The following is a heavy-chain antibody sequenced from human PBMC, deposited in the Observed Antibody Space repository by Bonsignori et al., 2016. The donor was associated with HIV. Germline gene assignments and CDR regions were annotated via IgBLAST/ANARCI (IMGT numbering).Heavy chain of an antibody. V-gene: IGHV3-23*01. D-gene: IGHD3-3*01. CDR2: ISGSGGST. CDR3: AKDAKEYDFWSGYYDYYFDY. CDR1: GFTFSSYA. Sequence: GESLKISCAASGFTFSSYAMSWVRQAPGKGLEWVSAISGSGGSTYYADSVKGRFTISRDNSKNTLYLQMNSLRAEDTAVYYCAKDAKEYDFWSGYYDYYFDYWGQGTLVTVSS. J-gene: IGHJ4*02.